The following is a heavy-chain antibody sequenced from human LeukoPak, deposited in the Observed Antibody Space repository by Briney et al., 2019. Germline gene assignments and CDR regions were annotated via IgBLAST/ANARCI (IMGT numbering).Heavy chain of an antibody. CDR3: AGSSHYYYYMDV. Sequence: GGSLRLSCAASGFTFDDYAMHWVRQAPGKGLEWVSGISWNSGSIGYADSVKGRFTISRDNAKNTLYLQMNSLRAEDTAVYYCAGSSHYYYYMDVWGKGTTVTVSS. CDR1: GFTFDDYA. D-gene: IGHD6-13*01. V-gene: IGHV3-9*01. J-gene: IGHJ6*03. CDR2: ISWNSGSI.